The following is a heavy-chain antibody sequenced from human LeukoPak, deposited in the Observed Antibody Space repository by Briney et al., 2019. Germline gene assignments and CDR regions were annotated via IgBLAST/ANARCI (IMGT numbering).Heavy chain of an antibody. CDR2: ISSSGSTI. Sequence: GGSLRLSCAASGSTFSSYEMNWVRQAPGKGLEWVSYISSSGSTIYYADSVKGRFTISRDNAKNSLYLQMNSLRAEDTAVYYCAKGRCSGGSCYRGDYYGMDVWGQGTTVTVSS. D-gene: IGHD2-15*01. J-gene: IGHJ6*02. V-gene: IGHV3-48*03. CDR1: GSTFSSYE. CDR3: AKGRCSGGSCYRGDYYGMDV.